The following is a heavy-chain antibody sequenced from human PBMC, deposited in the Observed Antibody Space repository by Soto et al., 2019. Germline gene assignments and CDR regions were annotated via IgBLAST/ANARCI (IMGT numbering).Heavy chain of an antibody. CDR1: GFSFSNYV. Sequence: VQLLESGGGLGQPGGSLRLSCAASGFSFSNYVLHWVRQAPGKGLEWVAVMSSGGGNKFYTDSVKGRFTISRDNSKNTLYLQMNSLRTEDTAVYFCARGGEGPFFDNWGQGTLVSVSS. CDR3: ARGGEGPFFDN. J-gene: IGHJ4*02. CDR2: MSSGGGNK. D-gene: IGHD3-16*01. V-gene: IGHV3-30-3*01.